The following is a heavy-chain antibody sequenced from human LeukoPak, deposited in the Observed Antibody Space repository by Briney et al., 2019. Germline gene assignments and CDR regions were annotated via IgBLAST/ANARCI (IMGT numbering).Heavy chain of an antibody. CDR2: ISGSGGST. J-gene: IGHJ4*02. D-gene: IGHD4-17*01. Sequence: GGSLRLSCAASGFTFSSYAMSWVRQAPGKGLEWVSAISGSGGSTYYADSVKGRFTITRDNSKNTLYLQMDSLRAEDTAVYYCANRPTAHDYWGQGTLVTVSS. V-gene: IGHV3-23*01. CDR1: GFTFSSYA. CDR3: ANRPTAHDY.